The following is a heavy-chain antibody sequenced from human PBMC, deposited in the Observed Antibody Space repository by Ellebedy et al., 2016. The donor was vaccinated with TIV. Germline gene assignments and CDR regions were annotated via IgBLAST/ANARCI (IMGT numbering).Heavy chain of an antibody. CDR3: ARGVEKKQRDQLLWSYYYYGMDV. J-gene: IGHJ6*02. Sequence: SVKVSCXASGGTFSSYAISWVRQAPGQGLEWMGGIIPIFGTANYAQKFQGRVTITADKSTSTAYMELSSLRSEDTAVYYCARGVEKKQRDQLLWSYYYYGMDVWGQGTTVTVSS. D-gene: IGHD2-2*01. CDR2: IIPIFGTA. CDR1: GGTFSSYA. V-gene: IGHV1-69*06.